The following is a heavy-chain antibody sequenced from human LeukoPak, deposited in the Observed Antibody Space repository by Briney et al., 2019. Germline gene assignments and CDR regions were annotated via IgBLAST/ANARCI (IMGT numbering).Heavy chain of an antibody. CDR2: IYHSGST. V-gene: IGHV4-30-2*01. CDR1: GGSITRGGYS. CDR3: ARAVNGRGDYGTYFDY. J-gene: IGHJ4*02. D-gene: IGHD4-17*01. Sequence: PSDTLSLTCAVSGGSITRGGYSWTWIRQPPGKGLEWIGYIYHSGSTYYNPSLKSRVTISVDRSKNQFSLKLSSVTAADTAVYYCARAVNGRGDYGTYFDYWGQGTLVTVSS.